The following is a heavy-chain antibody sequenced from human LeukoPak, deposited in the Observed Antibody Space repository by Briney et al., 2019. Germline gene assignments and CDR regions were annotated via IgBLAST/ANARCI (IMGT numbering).Heavy chain of an antibody. CDR1: GFTFSSYA. V-gene: IGHV3-66*01. J-gene: IGHJ4*02. CDR2: IYSGGST. Sequence: GGSLRLSCAASGFTFSSYAMHWVRQAPGKGLEWVSVIYSGGSTYYADSVKGRFTISRDNSKNTLYLQMNSLRAEDTAVYYCARGGPFDYWGQGTLVTVSS. CDR3: ARGGPFDY.